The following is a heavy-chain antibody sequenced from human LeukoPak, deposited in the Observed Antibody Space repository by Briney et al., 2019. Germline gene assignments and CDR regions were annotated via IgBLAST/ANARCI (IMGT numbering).Heavy chain of an antibody. J-gene: IGHJ4*02. Sequence: GGSLRLSCAASGFTFSSHAMNWVRQTPGKGLEWVSSIGGIGASTYYADSVKGRFTISRDNSKNTLYLQMNSLRAEDTAVYYCARERIVRYYFDYWGQGTLVTVSS. D-gene: IGHD3-22*01. CDR3: ARERIVRYYFDY. CDR1: GFTFSSHA. V-gene: IGHV3-23*01. CDR2: IGGIGAST.